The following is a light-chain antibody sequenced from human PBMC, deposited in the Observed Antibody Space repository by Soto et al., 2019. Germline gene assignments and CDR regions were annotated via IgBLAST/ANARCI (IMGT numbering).Light chain of an antibody. CDR2: DTS. J-gene: IGLJ1*01. CDR1: TGAVTSGHY. CDR3: LLSYSGARSYV. V-gene: IGLV7-46*01. Sequence: QAVVTQEPSLTVSPGGTVTLTCGSSTGAVTSGHYPYWFQQKPGQAPRTLIYDTSNKHSWTPARFSGSLLGGKAALTLSGAQHEDEAEYYCLLSYSGARSYVFGTGTKVTVL.